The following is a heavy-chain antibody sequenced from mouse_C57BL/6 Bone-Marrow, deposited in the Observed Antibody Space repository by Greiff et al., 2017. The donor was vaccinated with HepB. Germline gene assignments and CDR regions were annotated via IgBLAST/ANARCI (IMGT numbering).Heavy chain of an antibody. CDR1: GYTFTSYW. Sequence: QVQLQQPGAELVKPGASVKLSCKASGYTFTSYWMQWVKQRPGQGLEWIGEIDPSDSYTNYNQKFKGKATLTVDTSSSTAYMQRSILTSEDSAVYYCARERNYGLYAMDYWGQGTSVTVSS. CDR2: IDPSDSYT. CDR3: ARERNYGLYAMDY. D-gene: IGHD1-1*01. J-gene: IGHJ4*01. V-gene: IGHV1-50*01.